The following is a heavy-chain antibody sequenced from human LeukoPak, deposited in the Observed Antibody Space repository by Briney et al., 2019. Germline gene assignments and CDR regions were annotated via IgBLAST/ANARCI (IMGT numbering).Heavy chain of an antibody. D-gene: IGHD3-16*01. J-gene: IGHJ4*02. CDR1: GYTFTSYD. V-gene: IGHV1-8*03. Sequence: ASVKVSCKASGYTFTSYDINWVRQATGQGLEWMGWMNPNSGNTGYAQKFQGRVTITRNTSISTAYMELSSLRSDDTAVYYCARDYDYVWGSYDNFDYWGQGTLVTVSS. CDR2: MNPNSGNT. CDR3: ARDYDYVWGSYDNFDY.